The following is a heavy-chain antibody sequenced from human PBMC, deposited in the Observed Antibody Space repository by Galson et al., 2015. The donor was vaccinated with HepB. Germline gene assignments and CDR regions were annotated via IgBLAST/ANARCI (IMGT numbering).Heavy chain of an antibody. CDR1: GFTFSTYA. J-gene: IGHJ6*02. D-gene: IGHD5-18*01. CDR3: ARAYVDTHYYGMDV. Sequence: SLRLSCAASGFTFSTYAMNWVRQAPGKGLEWVSYISSSSSTIYYADSVKGRFTIARDNAKNTLHLQMNSLRDEDTAVYYCARAYVDTHYYGMDVWGQGTTVTVSS. CDR2: ISSSSSTI. V-gene: IGHV3-48*02.